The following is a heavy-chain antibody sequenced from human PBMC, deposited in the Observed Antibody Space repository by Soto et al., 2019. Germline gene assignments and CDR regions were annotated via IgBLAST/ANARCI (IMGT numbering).Heavy chain of an antibody. Sequence: PSETLSLTCTVSGGSISSGGYYWSWIRQHPGKGLEWIGYIYYSGSTYYNPSLKSRVTISVDTSKNQFSLKLSSVTAADTAVYYCARAEYYDSSGPGWFDPWGQGTLVTVSS. CDR1: GGSISSGGYY. CDR3: ARAEYYDSSGPGWFDP. D-gene: IGHD3-22*01. V-gene: IGHV4-31*03. J-gene: IGHJ5*02. CDR2: IYYSGST.